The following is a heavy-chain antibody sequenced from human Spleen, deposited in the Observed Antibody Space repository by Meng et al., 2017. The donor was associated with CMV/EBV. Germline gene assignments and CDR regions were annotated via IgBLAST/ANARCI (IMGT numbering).Heavy chain of an antibody. V-gene: IGHV3-13*03. D-gene: IGHD4-11*01. CDR1: GCTISSYD. CDR2: IGTAGDT. CDR3: ARASHSRPAPEY. Sequence: AETLTLSCAVCGCTISSYDMHWVRQATRKGLEWVSAIGTAGDTYYPGSVTGQFTISRENAKNTLFLQMNSLRAEDTAVYYCARASHSRPAPEYWGQGTLVTVSS. J-gene: IGHJ4*02.